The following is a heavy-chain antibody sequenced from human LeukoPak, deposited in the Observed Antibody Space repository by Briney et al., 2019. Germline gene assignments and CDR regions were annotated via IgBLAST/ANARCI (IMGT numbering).Heavy chain of an antibody. CDR3: ATNSLRYYALDM. CDR2: ISGSGGST. V-gene: IGHV3-23*01. Sequence: PGGSLRLPCAASGFTFSGYAMSWVRQAPGKGLEWVSAISGSGGSTYYADSVKGRFTISRDKSKNTLYLQMDSLRAGDTAVYYCATNSLRYYALDMWGQGTMVTVSS. D-gene: IGHD3-9*01. J-gene: IGHJ3*02. CDR1: GFTFSGYA.